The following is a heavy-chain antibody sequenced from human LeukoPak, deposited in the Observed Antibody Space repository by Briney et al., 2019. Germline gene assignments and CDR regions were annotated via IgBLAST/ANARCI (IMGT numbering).Heavy chain of an antibody. J-gene: IGHJ4*02. CDR1: GFTVSSTY. CDR2: LYTGGST. V-gene: IGHV3-66*01. Sequence: PGGSLRLSCAASGFTVSSTYMSWVRQAPGKGLAWVSVLYTGGSTFHADSVRARFTISRDNSKNTVYLQMNSLRAEDTGVYYCARGAHGDYSTPDYWGQGTQVTVSS. D-gene: IGHD4-17*01. CDR3: ARGAHGDYSTPDY.